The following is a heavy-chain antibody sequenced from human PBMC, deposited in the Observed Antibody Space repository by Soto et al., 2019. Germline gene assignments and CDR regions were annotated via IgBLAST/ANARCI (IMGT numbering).Heavy chain of an antibody. CDR2: ISAYNGNT. CDR1: GYTFTSYG. V-gene: IGHV1-18*01. Sequence: ASVKVSCKASGYTFTSYGISWVRQAPGQGLEWMGWISAYNGNTNYAQKLQGRVTISPDTSQNQFSLKLKSVTAADTAVYYCARGEWFVRGYGMDVWGRGTTVTVS. CDR3: ARGEWFVRGYGMDV. J-gene: IGHJ6*02. D-gene: IGHD3-3*01.